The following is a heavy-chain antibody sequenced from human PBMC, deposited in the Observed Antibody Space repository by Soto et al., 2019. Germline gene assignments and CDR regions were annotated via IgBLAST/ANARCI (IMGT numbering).Heavy chain of an antibody. Sequence: QVQLVESGGGVVQPGRSLRLSCAASGFTFSSYAMHWVRQAPGKGLEWVAVISYDGSNKYYADSVKGRFTISRDNSKNSLYLQMNRLRAEDTAVYYCARNLWYCSGGSCSSGPRGMDVWGQGTTVTVS. V-gene: IGHV3-30-3*01. D-gene: IGHD2-15*01. J-gene: IGHJ6*02. CDR3: ARNLWYCSGGSCSSGPRGMDV. CDR1: GFTFSSYA. CDR2: ISYDGSNK.